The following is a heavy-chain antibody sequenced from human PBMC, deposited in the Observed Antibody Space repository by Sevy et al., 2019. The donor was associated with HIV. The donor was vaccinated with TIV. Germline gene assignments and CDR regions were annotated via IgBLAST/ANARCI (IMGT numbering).Heavy chain of an antibody. D-gene: IGHD1-26*01. V-gene: IGHV3-15*07. Sequence: GGSLRLSCAASGFMFNSYSMNWVRQAPGTGLEWVGRIRSKADGGTADYAAPVKGRFIISRDDSENTLYLQMNSLRTEDTAIYYCTTVLGWEGTSDYWGQGTLVTVSS. J-gene: IGHJ4*02. CDR3: TTVLGWEGTSDY. CDR2: IRSKADGGTA. CDR1: GFMFNSYS.